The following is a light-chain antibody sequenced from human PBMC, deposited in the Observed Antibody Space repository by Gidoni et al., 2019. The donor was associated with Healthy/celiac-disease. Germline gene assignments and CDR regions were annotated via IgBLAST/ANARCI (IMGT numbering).Light chain of an antibody. Sequence: EIVMTQSPATLSVSPGERATLSCRASQSVSSNLAWYQQKPGQAPRLLIYGASTRATGNPARFSGSGSGTEFTLTISSLQYEDFAVYYCQQYNNWPPYTFGQGTKLEIK. CDR1: QSVSSN. CDR2: GAS. J-gene: IGKJ2*01. CDR3: QQYNNWPPYT. V-gene: IGKV3-15*01.